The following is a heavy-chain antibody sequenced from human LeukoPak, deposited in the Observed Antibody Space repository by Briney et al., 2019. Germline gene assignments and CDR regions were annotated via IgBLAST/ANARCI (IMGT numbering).Heavy chain of an antibody. D-gene: IGHD6-19*01. CDR3: VKIPRYSSGWSNFDC. CDR2: ISSNGGST. V-gene: IGHV3-64D*06. J-gene: IGHJ4*02. Sequence: PGGSLRLSCSASGFTFSNYAMHWVRQAPGKGLENVSAISSNGGSTYYADSVKGRFTISRDNSKNTLYLQMSSLRADDTAVYYCVKIPRYSSGWSNFDCWGQGTLVTVSS. CDR1: GFTFSNYA.